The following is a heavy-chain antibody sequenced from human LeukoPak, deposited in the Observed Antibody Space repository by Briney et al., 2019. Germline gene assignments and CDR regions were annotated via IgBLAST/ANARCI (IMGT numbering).Heavy chain of an antibody. CDR3: ASGPTVKSAYYFDY. J-gene: IGHJ4*02. Sequence: PSETLSLTCTVSGCSISSYYWSWIRQPPGKGLEWIGYIYYSGSTNYNPSLKSRVTISVDTSKNQFSLKLSSVTAADTAVYYCASGPTVKSAYYFDYWGQGTLVTVSS. CDR2: IYYSGST. D-gene: IGHD4-17*01. V-gene: IGHV4-59*01. CDR1: GCSISSYY.